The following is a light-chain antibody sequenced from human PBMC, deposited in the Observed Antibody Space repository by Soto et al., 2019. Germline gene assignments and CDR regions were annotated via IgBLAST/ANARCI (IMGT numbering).Light chain of an antibody. Sequence: QSVLTQPPSVSGAPGQRVTISCTGSRSNIGAGYDVHWYQQLPGTAPKLLIYGNDNRPSGVPDRFAGSKSGTSASLAITGLEAEDEDNYYCQAHDSSLSSYVFGTGTKVTVL. CDR2: GND. V-gene: IGLV1-40*01. CDR1: RSNIGAGYD. J-gene: IGLJ1*01. CDR3: QAHDSSLSSYV.